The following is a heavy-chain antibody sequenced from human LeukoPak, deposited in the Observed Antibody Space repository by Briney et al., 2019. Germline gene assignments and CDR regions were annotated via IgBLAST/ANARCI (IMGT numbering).Heavy chain of an antibody. Sequence: AGGSLRLSCATSGFTFSSYGMHWVRQAPGKGLEWVSAICCSGGNTYYADSVKGRVTISRDNSKNTLYLQMNSLRAEDTAVYYCAKDRGLRYFDWFDGWGQGTLATVSS. CDR2: ICCSGGNT. J-gene: IGHJ4*02. D-gene: IGHD3-9*01. CDR3: AKDRGLRYFDWFDG. CDR1: GFTFSSYG. V-gene: IGHV3-23*01.